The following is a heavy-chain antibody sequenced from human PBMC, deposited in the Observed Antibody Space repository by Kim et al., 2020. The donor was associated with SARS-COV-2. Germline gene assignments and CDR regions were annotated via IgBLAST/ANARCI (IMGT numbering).Heavy chain of an antibody. V-gene: IGHV3-73*01. CDR1: GFTDFSDSA. CDR3: ARGSPDTRSYWDAFGI. Sequence: GGSLRLSCAASGFTDFSDSAVYWVRQASGKGLECLSRIRSKDTGYTTTYAASVKGRFTVSRDDSKNTAYLQMNGLNSEDTGIYYCARGSPDTRSYWDAFGIWGQGTVVTVSS. J-gene: IGHJ3*02. CDR2: IRSKDTGYTT. D-gene: IGHD3-10*01.